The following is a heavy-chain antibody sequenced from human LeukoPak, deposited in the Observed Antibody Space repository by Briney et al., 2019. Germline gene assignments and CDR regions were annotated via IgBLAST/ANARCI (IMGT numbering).Heavy chain of an antibody. CDR3: ARAPANWEDAFDI. V-gene: IGHV4-59*01. CDR1: GGSISTYY. Sequence: SETLSLTCTVPGGSISTYYWSWIRQPPGEGLDWIGYISYSGSSKYNPSLKSRVTISVDTSKNQFSLKLSSVTAADTAVYYCARAPANWEDAFDIWGQGTMVTASS. CDR2: ISYSGSS. D-gene: IGHD7-27*01. J-gene: IGHJ3*02.